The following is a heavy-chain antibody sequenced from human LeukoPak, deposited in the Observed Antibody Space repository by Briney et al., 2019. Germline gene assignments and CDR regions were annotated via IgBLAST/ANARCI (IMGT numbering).Heavy chain of an antibody. CDR1: GYTFTIYA. Sequence: ASVKVSCKASGYTFTIYAMNWVRQDPGQGLEWMGWINTNTGNPTYAQRFTGRFVFSLDTSVSTAYLQISSLKAEDTAVYYCARVERGYSYGDFDYWGQGTLVTVSS. CDR2: INTNTGNP. D-gene: IGHD5-18*01. V-gene: IGHV7-4-1*02. CDR3: ARVERGYSYGDFDY. J-gene: IGHJ4*02.